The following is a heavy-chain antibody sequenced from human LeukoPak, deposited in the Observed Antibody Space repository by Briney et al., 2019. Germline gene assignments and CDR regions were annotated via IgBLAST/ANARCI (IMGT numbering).Heavy chain of an antibody. CDR3: ARRTATGDWYFDY. V-gene: IGHV3-20*01. CDR2: INWNGGST. D-gene: IGHD7-27*01. Sequence: GGSLRLSCAASGFTIDDYGMSWVRQAPGKGLEWVSGINWNGGSTGYADSVKGRFTISRDNAKNSLYLQMNSLRAEDTALYHCARRTATGDWYFDYWGQGTLVTVSS. CDR1: GFTIDDYG. J-gene: IGHJ4*02.